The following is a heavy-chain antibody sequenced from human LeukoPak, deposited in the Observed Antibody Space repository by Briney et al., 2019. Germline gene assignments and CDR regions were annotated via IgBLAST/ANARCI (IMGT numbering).Heavy chain of an antibody. CDR3: AKTGFQWGYYFYYMDV. CDR1: GFTFSDYW. CDR2: IKEDGFKK. J-gene: IGHJ6*03. V-gene: IGHV3-7*01. D-gene: IGHD1-14*01. Sequence: GGSLRLSCAASGFTFSDYWMSWVRQAPGKGLEWVANIKEDGFKKFYVGSVKGRFTISRDNAKNSLYLQMNSLRAEDTAVYYCAKTGFQWGYYFYYMDVWGKGTTVTVSS.